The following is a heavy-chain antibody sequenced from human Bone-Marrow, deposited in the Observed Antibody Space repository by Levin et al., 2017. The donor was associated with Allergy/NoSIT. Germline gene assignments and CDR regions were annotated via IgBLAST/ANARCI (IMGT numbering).Heavy chain of an antibody. D-gene: IGHD1-7*01. CDR2: INLADSDT. CDR3: ARRAPNRIGTTGNWFDP. Sequence: GESLKISCKGSGYSFTNDWIGWVRQMPGKGLEWMGIINLADSDTRYSPPFEGQVIISADKSINTAYLQWRSLKASDTAMYYCARRAPNRIGTTGNWFDPWGQGTLVTVSS. CDR1: GYSFTNDW. V-gene: IGHV5-51*01. J-gene: IGHJ5*02.